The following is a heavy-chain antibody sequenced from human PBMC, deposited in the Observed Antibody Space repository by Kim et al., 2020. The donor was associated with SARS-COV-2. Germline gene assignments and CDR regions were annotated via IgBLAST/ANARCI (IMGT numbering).Heavy chain of an antibody. V-gene: IGHV1-8*01. CDR2: MNPNSGNT. CDR3: CIATTGTNWFDP. CDR1: GYTFTSYD. Sequence: ASVKVSCKASGYTFTSYDINWVRLATGQGLEWMGWMNPNSGNTVYAQKFQGRVTMTWQTSINTAYMELSSLRSEDTAVYSCCIATTGTNWFDPWGQGTLVTVSS. D-gene: IGHD6-13*01. J-gene: IGHJ5*02.